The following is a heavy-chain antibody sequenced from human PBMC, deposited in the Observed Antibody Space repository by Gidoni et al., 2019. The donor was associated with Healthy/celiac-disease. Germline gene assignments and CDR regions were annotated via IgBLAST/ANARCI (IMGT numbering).Heavy chain of an antibody. CDR1: GGSISSSSYY. Sequence: QLQLQESGPGLVKPSETLSLTFTVSGGSISSSSYYWGWIRQPPGKGLEWIGSIYYSGSTYYNPSLKSRVTISVDTSKNQFSLKLSSVTAADTAVYYCARHLAAAGYFDYWGQGTLVTVSS. D-gene: IGHD6-13*01. CDR3: ARHLAAAGYFDY. CDR2: IYYSGST. V-gene: IGHV4-39*01. J-gene: IGHJ4*02.